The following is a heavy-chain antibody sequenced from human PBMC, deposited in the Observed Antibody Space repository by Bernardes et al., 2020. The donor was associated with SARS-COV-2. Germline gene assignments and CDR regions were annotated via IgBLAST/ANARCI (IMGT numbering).Heavy chain of an antibody. Sequence: SETLSLTCAVSGDSVNNKIYSWGWIRQPPGKGLEWIGTISYSGSTYYNPSLKSRLTISVDTSRNRFSLRLISVTAADTAVYYCARVAGRGLPFNDYWGQGTLVTVSS. D-gene: IGHD6-19*01. CDR1: GDSVNNKIYS. J-gene: IGHJ4*02. CDR3: ARVAGRGLPFNDY. CDR2: ISYSGST. V-gene: IGHV4-39*01.